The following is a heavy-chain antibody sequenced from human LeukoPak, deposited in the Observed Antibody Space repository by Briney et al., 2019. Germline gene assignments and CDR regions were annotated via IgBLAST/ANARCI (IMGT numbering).Heavy chain of an antibody. CDR2: INPSGGST. CDR1: GYTFTSYY. V-gene: IGHV1-46*01. J-gene: IGHJ4*02. D-gene: IGHD1-26*01. CDR3: VREAIVGATRFDY. Sequence: GASVKVSCKASGYTFTSYYMHWVRQAPGQGLEWMGIINPSGGSTSYAQKFQGRVTMTRDMSTSTVYMELSSLRSEDTAVYYCVREAIVGATRFDYWGQGTLVTVSS.